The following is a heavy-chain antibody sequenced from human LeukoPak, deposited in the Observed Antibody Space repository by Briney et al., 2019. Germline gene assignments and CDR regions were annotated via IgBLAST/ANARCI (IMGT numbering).Heavy chain of an antibody. V-gene: IGHV3-30*04. Sequence: GGSLRLSCAASVFTFSRYAMHWVRQAPGKGLECVALISYDGTKTFYADSVKGRFTISRDNSNTLYLQMSSLRAEDTAVYYCARGRGGNMGDAFDIWGQGTMVTVSS. J-gene: IGHJ3*02. CDR1: VFTFSRYA. CDR3: ARGRGGNMGDAFDI. CDR2: ISYDGTKT. D-gene: IGHD4-23*01.